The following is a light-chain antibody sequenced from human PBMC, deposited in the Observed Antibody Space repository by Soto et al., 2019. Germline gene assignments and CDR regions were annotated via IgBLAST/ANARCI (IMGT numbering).Light chain of an antibody. Sequence: EIVMTQSPAPLSVSPGETATLSCRASQSVSNNVAWYQQKPGQAPRLLIYGASTRAAGIPDRFSGSGSGTDFTLTITRLEPEDSAVYFCQQYTGPPTTFGQGTRLEIK. CDR1: QSVSNN. J-gene: IGKJ5*01. CDR2: GAS. V-gene: IGKV3D-15*01. CDR3: QQYTGPPTT.